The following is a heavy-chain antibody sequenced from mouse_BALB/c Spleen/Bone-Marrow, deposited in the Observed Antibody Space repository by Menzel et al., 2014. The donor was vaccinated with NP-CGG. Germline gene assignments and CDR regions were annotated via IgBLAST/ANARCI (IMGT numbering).Heavy chain of an antibody. V-gene: IGHV5-17*02. D-gene: IGHD2-1*01. Sequence: EVQGVESGGGLVQPGGSRKLSCAASGFTFSNFGMHWVRQAPEKGLEWVAFISTGGTIIYYADTVKGRFTISRDNPKXTLFLQMTSLRSEDTAIYFCARSQFYGTYFDYWGQGTTLTVSS. CDR2: ISTGGTII. CDR3: ARSQFYGTYFDY. J-gene: IGHJ2*01. CDR1: GFTFSNFG.